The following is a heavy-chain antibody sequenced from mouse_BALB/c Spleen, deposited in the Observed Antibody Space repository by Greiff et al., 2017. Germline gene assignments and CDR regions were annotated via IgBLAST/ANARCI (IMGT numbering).Heavy chain of an antibody. V-gene: IGHV1-5*01. CDR2: IYPGNSDT. CDR3: TRPTGSSAGFAY. CDR1: GYTFTSYW. Sequence: VQLQQSGTVLARPGASVKMSCKASGYTFTSYWMHWVKQRPGQGLEWIGAIYPGNSDTSYNQKFKGKAKLTAVTSTSTAYMELSSLTNEDSAVYYCTRPTGSSAGFAYWGQGALVTVSA. D-gene: IGHD1-1*01. J-gene: IGHJ3*01.